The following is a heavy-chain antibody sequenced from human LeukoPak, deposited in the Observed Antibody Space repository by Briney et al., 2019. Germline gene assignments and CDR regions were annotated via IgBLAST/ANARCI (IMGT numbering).Heavy chain of an antibody. D-gene: IGHD5-18*01. J-gene: IGHJ2*01. CDR3: ARDRRGYSYGDWYFDL. CDR1: GGSISSYY. V-gene: IGHV4-4*07. Sequence: PSETLSLTCTVWGGSISSYYWSWIRQPAGKALEAIGRIYTSGSTNYNPSLKSRVTMSVDTSKNQFSLKLSSVTAADTAVYYCARDRRGYSYGDWYFDLWGRGTLVTVSS. CDR2: IYTSGST.